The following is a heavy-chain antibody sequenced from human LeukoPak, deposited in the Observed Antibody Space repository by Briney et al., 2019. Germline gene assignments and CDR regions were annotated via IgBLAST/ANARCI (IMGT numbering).Heavy chain of an antibody. V-gene: IGHV4-59*08. CDR2: IYYSGST. J-gene: IGHJ4*02. Sequence: PSETLSLTCTVSGGSISSYYWSWIRQPPGKGLEWIGYIYYSGSTNYNPSLKSRVTISVDTSKNQFSLKLSSVTAAGTAVYYCARRTAAGNYFDYWGQGTLVTVSS. CDR1: GGSISSYY. D-gene: IGHD6-13*01. CDR3: ARRTAAGNYFDY.